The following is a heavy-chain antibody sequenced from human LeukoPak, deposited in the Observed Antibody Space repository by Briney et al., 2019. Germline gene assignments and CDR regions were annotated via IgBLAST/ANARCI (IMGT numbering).Heavy chain of an antibody. CDR2: ISYDGSNK. D-gene: IGHD3-10*01. J-gene: IGHJ5*02. CDR1: GFTFSSYG. CDR3: AKDGYRYCSGLEDWFDP. Sequence: GGSLRLSCAASGFTFSSYGMHWVRQAPGKGLEWVAVISYDGSNKYYADSVKGRFTISRDNSKNTLYLQMNSLRAEDTAVYYCAKDGYRYCSGLEDWFDPWGQGTLVTVSS. V-gene: IGHV3-30*18.